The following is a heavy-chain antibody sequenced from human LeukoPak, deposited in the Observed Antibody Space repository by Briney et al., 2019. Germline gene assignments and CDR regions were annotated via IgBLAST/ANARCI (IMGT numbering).Heavy chain of an antibody. J-gene: IGHJ4*02. V-gene: IGHV1-2*02. CDR3: SRLGSNPYDY. CDR2: INPNSGGT. CDR1: GYIFTGYY. D-gene: IGHD2-2*01. Sequence: GASVKVSCKASGYIFTGYYLHWVRQAPGQGLEGMGWINPNSGGTNYAQKLQGRVTRTRDTSISTAYMELSRLRYDDTAVYYCSRLGSNPYDYWGQGTLVTVSS.